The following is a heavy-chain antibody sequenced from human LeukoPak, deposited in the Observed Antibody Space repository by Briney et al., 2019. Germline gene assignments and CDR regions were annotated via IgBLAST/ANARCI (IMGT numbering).Heavy chain of an antibody. CDR2: IYTSGST. Sequence: PSETLSLTCTVSGGSISSYYWSWIRQPAGKGLEWIGRIYTSGSTNYNPSLKSRVTMSVDTSKNQFSLKLSSVTAADTAVYYCAREMITFGGVIVLDYWGQGTLVTVSS. V-gene: IGHV4-4*07. CDR3: AREMITFGGVIVLDY. D-gene: IGHD3-16*02. CDR1: GGSISSYY. J-gene: IGHJ4*02.